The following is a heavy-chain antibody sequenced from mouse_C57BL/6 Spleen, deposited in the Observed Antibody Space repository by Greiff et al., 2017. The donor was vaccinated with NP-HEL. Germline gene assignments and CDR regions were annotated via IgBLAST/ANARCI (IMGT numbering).Heavy chain of an antibody. CDR2: ISSGSSTI. CDR1: GFTFSDYG. V-gene: IGHV5-17*01. J-gene: IGHJ4*01. CDR3: ARGGYYAMDY. Sequence: EVKLMESGGGLVKPGGSLKLSCAASGFTFSDYGMHWVRQAPEKGLAWVAYISSGSSTIYYADTVKGRFTISRDNAKNTLFLQMTSLRSEDTAMYYCARGGYYAMDYWGQGTSVTVSS.